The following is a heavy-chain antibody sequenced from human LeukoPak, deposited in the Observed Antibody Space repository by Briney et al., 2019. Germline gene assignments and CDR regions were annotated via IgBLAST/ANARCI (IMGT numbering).Heavy chain of an antibody. CDR2: IYSGGSI. CDR1: GFTVSSNY. D-gene: IGHD3-22*01. CDR3: AKGRTTFYYDSSGPSFDY. V-gene: IGHV3-53*01. Sequence: PGGSLRLSCAASGFTVSSNYMSWVRQAPGKGLEWVSVIYSGGSIYYADSVKGRFTISRDNSKNTLYLQMNSLRAEDTAVYYCAKGRTTFYYDSSGPSFDYWGQGTLVTVSS. J-gene: IGHJ4*02.